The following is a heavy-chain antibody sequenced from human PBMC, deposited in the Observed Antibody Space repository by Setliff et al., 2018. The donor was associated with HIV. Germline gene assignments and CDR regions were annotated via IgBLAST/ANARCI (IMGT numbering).Heavy chain of an antibody. CDR3: AKDISASALYYYGMDV. J-gene: IGHJ6*02. V-gene: IGHV1-18*01. Sequence: ASVKVSCKASGYTFTSFGINWVRQAPGQGLEWMGWISANNGNTKYAQNVQGRVTLTTDTSTSTAYMDLRSLRPDDTVVYYCAKDISASALYYYGMDVWGQGTTVTVSS. CDR1: GYTFTSFG. D-gene: IGHD6-13*01. CDR2: ISANNGNT.